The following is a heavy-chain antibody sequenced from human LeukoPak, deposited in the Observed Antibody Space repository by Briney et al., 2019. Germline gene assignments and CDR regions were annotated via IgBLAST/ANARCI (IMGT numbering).Heavy chain of an antibody. J-gene: IGHJ4*02. CDR1: GFTFRSNW. CDR3: ARDRGWNCFDS. CDR2: IRGDGSEK. Sequence: PGGSLRLSCAASGFTFRSNWMSWVRQVPGKGLEWVANIRGDGSEKYYVDSVKGRFTISRDNVKSSLYLQMNSLRAEDTAVYYCARDRGWNCFDSWGQGTLVTVSS. V-gene: IGHV3-7*01. D-gene: IGHD3-22*01.